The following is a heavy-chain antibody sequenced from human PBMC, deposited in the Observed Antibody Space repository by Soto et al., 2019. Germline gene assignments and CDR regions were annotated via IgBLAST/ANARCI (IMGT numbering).Heavy chain of an antibody. Sequence: QVQLVESGGGMAQAGTSLRLSCTGSGFTFNSVSQHWVRQGPDKGLEWVVVVSFDGKVTYYADSVKGRFTVSRDISKNTIYLQANSLRPEDTAVYYCAREPYGDSQYFDYWGQGTPVTVSS. V-gene: IGHV3-30*04. CDR2: VSFDGKVT. J-gene: IGHJ4*02. CDR1: GFTFNSVS. CDR3: AREPYGDSQYFDY. D-gene: IGHD2-21*02.